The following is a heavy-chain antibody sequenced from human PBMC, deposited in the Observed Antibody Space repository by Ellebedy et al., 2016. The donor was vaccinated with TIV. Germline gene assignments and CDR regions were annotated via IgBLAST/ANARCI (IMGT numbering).Heavy chain of an antibody. CDR2: IFKSGSI. V-gene: IGHV4-39*07. CDR3: VSVAAGGTVYYYYGMDD. CDR1: GASLRNYDYF. D-gene: IGHD6-13*01. J-gene: IGHJ6*02. Sequence: SQTLSLTXAVSGASLRNYDYFWGWVRQPPGKGLQWIGSIFKSGSIYYNPSLQSRLTISMDTSKNQFSLKATSVTAADTAVYYCVSVAAGGTVYYYYGMDDWGPGTTVTVSS.